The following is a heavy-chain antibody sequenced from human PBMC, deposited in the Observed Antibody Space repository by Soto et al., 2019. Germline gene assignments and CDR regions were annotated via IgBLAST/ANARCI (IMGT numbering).Heavy chain of an antibody. CDR2: ISRNGDST. D-gene: IGHD3-10*01. Sequence: EVQLVESGGGLVQPGGSLRLSCAASGFSFSSQAMHWVRQAPGRGLEYVSAISRNGDSTTYANSVKGRFTVSRDNSKNTLYIQMGSLRAEDRDVYYFVRGSELWFGALWHWGQGTLVTVSS. J-gene: IGHJ4*02. CDR1: GFSFSSQA. V-gene: IGHV3-64*01. CDR3: VRGSELWFGALWH.